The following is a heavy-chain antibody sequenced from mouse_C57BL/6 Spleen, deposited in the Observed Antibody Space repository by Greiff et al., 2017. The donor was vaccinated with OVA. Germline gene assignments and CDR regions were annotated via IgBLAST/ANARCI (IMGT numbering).Heavy chain of an antibody. CDR2: IYPGDGDT. CDR3: AGDYSYYFDY. J-gene: IGHJ2*01. V-gene: IGHV1-82*01. Sequence: QVHVKQSGPELVKPGASVKLSCKASGYAFSSSWMNWVKQRPGKGLEWIGRIYPGDGDTNYNGKFKGKAPLTADKSSSPAYLQLSSLTSEDAAVYYYAGDYSYYFDYWGQGTTLTVSS. D-gene: IGHD2-12*01. CDR1: GYAFSSSW.